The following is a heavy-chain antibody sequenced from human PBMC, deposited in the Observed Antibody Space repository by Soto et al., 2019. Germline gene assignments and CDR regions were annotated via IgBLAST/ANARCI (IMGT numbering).Heavy chain of an antibody. D-gene: IGHD6-19*01. V-gene: IGHV1-69*01. J-gene: IGHJ3*02. CDR1: GGPFSSYA. CDR2: IIPIVGTT. CDR3: AGSYKYGAGTFAAFDI. Sequence: QVQLVQSGTEVKKPGSSVKVSCKASGGPFSSYAIRWVRQAPGPGLEWMGGIIPIVGTTNYAQSFQGRVSITADESTSTTYMERSSLRSEDTAVYYCAGSYKYGAGTFAAFDIWGQGTLVTVSS.